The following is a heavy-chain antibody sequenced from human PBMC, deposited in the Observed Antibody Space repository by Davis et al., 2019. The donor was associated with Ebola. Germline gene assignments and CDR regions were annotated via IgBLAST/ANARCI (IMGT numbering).Heavy chain of an antibody. CDR1: GYTFTAYW. Sequence: GESLKISCKGSGYTFTAYWIGWVRQMPGKGLEWMGIIYPGDSDIRYRPSFQGQVTISADKSIDTAYLQWTSLKASDTAMYFCARPDCSGSSCILDVWGQGTTVTVSS. CDR2: IYPGDSDI. V-gene: IGHV5-51*01. D-gene: IGHD2-15*01. CDR3: ARPDCSGSSCILDV. J-gene: IGHJ6*02.